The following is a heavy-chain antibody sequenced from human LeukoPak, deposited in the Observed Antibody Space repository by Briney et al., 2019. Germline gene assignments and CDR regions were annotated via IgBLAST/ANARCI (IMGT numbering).Heavy chain of an antibody. V-gene: IGHV3-48*03. D-gene: IGHD3-10*01. CDR2: ISNSGSSK. CDR1: GFTFSSCD. Sequence: GGSLRLSCAASGFTFSSCDMHWVRQAPGKGLEWLACISNSGSSKYYADSVRGRFTISRDNSKNSLYLQMNSLRAEDTAVYYCAGGRVAGELYYWGQGTLVTVSS. J-gene: IGHJ4*02. CDR3: AGGRVAGELYY.